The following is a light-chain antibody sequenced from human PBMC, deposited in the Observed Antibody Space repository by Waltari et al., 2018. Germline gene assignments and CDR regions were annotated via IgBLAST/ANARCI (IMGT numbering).Light chain of an antibody. J-gene: IGKJ4*01. CDR1: QSVSSS. CDR3: QQYSNWPLT. Sequence: EIVLTQSPATLSLSPGERATLSCRASQSVSSSLAWHQQKSGQAPRLLIYGTSTRATGIPDRFSGSGSGADFTLTISSLEPEDFAVYYCQQYSNWPLTFGGGTKVEIK. CDR2: GTS. V-gene: IGKV3-15*01.